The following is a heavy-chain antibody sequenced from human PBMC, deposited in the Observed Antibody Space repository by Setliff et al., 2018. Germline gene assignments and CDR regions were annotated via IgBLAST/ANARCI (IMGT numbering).Heavy chain of an antibody. D-gene: IGHD6-25*01. J-gene: IGHJ4*02. CDR2: IKQDESEK. CDR1: GFTFTNYW. V-gene: IGHV3-7*01. Sequence: PGGSLRLSCAASGFTFTNYWINWVRQAPGKGLEWVANIKQDESEKYYVGSVKGRFTISRDNARNSVYLQMNSLRAEDAAVYYCARGNSGGDYWGQGTLVTVSS. CDR3: ARGNSGGDY.